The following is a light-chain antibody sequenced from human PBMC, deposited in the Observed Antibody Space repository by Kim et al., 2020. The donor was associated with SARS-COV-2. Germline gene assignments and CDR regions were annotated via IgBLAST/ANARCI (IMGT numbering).Light chain of an antibody. CDR1: NIGSKS. CDR2: YDS. V-gene: IGLV3-21*04. J-gene: IGLJ3*02. Sequence: QGKTARITCGGKNIGSKSVHRYQQKPGQAPVLVIYYDSDRPSGIPERFSGSNSGNTATLTISRVEAGDEADYYCQVWDSSSDHRVFGGGTQLTVL. CDR3: QVWDSSSDHRV.